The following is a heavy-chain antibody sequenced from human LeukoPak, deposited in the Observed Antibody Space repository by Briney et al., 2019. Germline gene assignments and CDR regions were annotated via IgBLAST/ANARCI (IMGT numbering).Heavy chain of an antibody. CDR3: AREGSDYDSSGPALDY. CDR2: IIPIFGTA. D-gene: IGHD3-22*01. CDR1: GGTFSSYA. J-gene: IGHJ4*02. Sequence: SVKVSCKASGGTFSSYAISWVRQAPGQGLEWMGGIIPIFGTANYAQKFQGRVTITADESTSTAYMELSSLRSEDTAVYYCAREGSDYDSSGPALDYWGQGTLVTVSS. V-gene: IGHV1-69*13.